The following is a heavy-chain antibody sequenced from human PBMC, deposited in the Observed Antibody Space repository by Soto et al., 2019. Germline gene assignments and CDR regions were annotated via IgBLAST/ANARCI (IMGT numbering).Heavy chain of an antibody. Sequence: QVQLVQSGAEVKKPGSSVKVSCKASGGTFSSYTISWVRQAPGQGLEWMGRIIPIIGITNYAQEFQGRVTITADKSTSTAYMELSSLRYEDTAVYYCARDTVSYYFDYWGQGTLVTVSS. J-gene: IGHJ4*02. D-gene: IGHD5-18*01. CDR2: IIPIIGIT. V-gene: IGHV1-69*02. CDR3: ARDTVSYYFDY. CDR1: GGTFSSYT.